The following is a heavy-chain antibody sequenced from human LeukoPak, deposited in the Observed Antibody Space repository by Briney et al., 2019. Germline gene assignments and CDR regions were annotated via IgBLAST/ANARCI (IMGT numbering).Heavy chain of an antibody. J-gene: IGHJ5*02. CDR1: GGSISSYY. V-gene: IGHV4-59*01. CDR2: IYYSGST. D-gene: IGHD2-21*01. Sequence: SETLSLTCSVSGGSISSYYWSWIRQPPGKGLEWIGYIYYSGSTNYNPSLKSRVTISVDTSKNQFSLKLSSVTAADTAVYYCARGIGNWFDPWGQGTLVTVSS. CDR3: ARGIGNWFDP.